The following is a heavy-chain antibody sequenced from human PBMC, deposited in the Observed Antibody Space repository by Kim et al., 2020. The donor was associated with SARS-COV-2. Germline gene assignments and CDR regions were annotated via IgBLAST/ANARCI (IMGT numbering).Heavy chain of an antibody. CDR1: GYTFIDYY. CDR2: INPNSGGT. V-gene: IGHV1-2*06. Sequence: ASVKVSCKASGYTFIDYYIHWVRQAPGQGLEWMGRINPNSGGTNYAPNFQGRVTMTRDTSISTAYMEVSRLRSDDTAVYYCARDISSSPGNWFDPWGQGTRVTVSS. CDR3: ARDISSSPGNWFDP. J-gene: IGHJ5*02. D-gene: IGHD6-13*01.